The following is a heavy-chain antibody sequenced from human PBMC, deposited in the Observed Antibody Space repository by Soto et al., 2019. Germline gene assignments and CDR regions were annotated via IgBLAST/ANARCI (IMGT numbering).Heavy chain of an antibody. CDR1: GGSIGNYY. CDR2: IHSSGST. D-gene: IGHD3-22*01. Sequence: SETLSLTCTVSGGSIGNYYWSWIRQPPGKGLEWIGYIHSSGSTDYNASLNRRLTISIDTYKNQFSLNLSSETAADTAVYYCERDVAYDSSGYYYGAYFDFWGQGTPVTVSS. V-gene: IGHV4-59*01. J-gene: IGHJ4*02. CDR3: ERDVAYDSSGYYYGAYFDF.